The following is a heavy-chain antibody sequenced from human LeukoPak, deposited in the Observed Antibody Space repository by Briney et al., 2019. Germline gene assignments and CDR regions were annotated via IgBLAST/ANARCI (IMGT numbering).Heavy chain of an antibody. CDR2: IIPIFGTA. V-gene: IGHV1-69*05. J-gene: IGHJ4*02. Sequence: SVKVSCKASGGTFSSYAISWVRQAPGQGLEWMGRIIPIFGTANYAQKFQGRVTITTDESTSTAYMELSSLRSEATAVYYCARDSEIFGVVTPTFDYWGQGTLVTVSS. CDR1: GGTFSSYA. D-gene: IGHD3-3*01. CDR3: ARDSEIFGVVTPTFDY.